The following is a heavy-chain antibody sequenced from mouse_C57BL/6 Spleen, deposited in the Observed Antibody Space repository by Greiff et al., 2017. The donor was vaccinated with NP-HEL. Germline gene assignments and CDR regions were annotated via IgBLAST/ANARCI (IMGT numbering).Heavy chain of an antibody. CDR2: IDPSDSYT. CDR3: ARLPYGNYLYYAMDY. CDR1: GYTFTSYW. V-gene: IGHV1-59*01. D-gene: IGHD2-10*02. Sequence: VQLQQPGAELVRPGTSVKLSCKASGYTFTSYWMHWVKQRPGQGLEWIRVIDPSDSYTNYNQKFKGKATLTVDTSSSTAYMQLSSLTSEDSAVYYCARLPYGNYLYYAMDYWGQGTSVTVSS. J-gene: IGHJ4*01.